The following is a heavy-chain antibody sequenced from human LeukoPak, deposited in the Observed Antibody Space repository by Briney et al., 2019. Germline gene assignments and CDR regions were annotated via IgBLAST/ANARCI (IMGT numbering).Heavy chain of an antibody. V-gene: IGHV3-23*01. D-gene: IGHD5-18*01. J-gene: IGHJ6*02. CDR2: ISHSGSTT. Sequence: PGGSLRLSCAASGFTVSSNSMSWVRQAPGKGPEWISTISHSGSTTHYADSVKGRFIISRDNSKNTLYLQMNSLRAEDTAVYYCAKEEYSYGYYYYYGMDVWGQGTTVTVSS. CDR1: GFTVSSNS. CDR3: AKEEYSYGYYYYYGMDV.